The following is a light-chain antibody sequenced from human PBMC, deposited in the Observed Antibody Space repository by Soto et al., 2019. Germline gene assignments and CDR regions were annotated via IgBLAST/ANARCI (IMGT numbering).Light chain of an antibody. CDR3: QQYNSYSQT. Sequence: DIQMTQSPSTLSASVGDRVTITCRASQSISSWLAWYQQKPGKAPKLLIYKASTLESGVPSRFSGSGSGTDFTLTISSLQPDDFATYYCQQYNSYSQTFGKGTKVEIK. J-gene: IGKJ1*01. CDR2: KAS. CDR1: QSISSW. V-gene: IGKV1-5*03.